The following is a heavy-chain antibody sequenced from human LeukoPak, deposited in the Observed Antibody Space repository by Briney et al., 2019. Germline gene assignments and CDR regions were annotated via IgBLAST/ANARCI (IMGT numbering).Heavy chain of an antibody. J-gene: IGHJ6*02. D-gene: IGHD5-24*01. Sequence: GASVKVSCKASGYTFTSYGISWVRQAPGQGLEWMGIINPSGGSTSYAQKFQGRVTMTRDTSTSTVYMELSSLRSEDTAVYYCASGMATPNGGMDVWGQGTTVTVSS. CDR1: GYTFTSYG. CDR2: INPSGGST. V-gene: IGHV1-46*03. CDR3: ASGMATPNGGMDV.